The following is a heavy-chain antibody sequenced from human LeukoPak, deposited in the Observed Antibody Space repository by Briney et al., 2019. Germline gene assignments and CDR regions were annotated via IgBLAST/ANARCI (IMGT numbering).Heavy chain of an antibody. CDR1: GYTFTGYY. CDR3: ASSRPTYSGYYLEPAYYYYYMDV. D-gene: IGHD5-12*01. CDR2: INPNSGGT. Sequence: ASVKVSCKASGYTFTGYYMHWVRQAPGQGLEWMGWINPNSGGTNYAQKFQGRVTMTRDTSISTAYMELSRLRSDDTAVYYCASSRPTYSGYYLEPAYYYYYMDVWGKGTTVTVSS. J-gene: IGHJ6*03. V-gene: IGHV1-2*02.